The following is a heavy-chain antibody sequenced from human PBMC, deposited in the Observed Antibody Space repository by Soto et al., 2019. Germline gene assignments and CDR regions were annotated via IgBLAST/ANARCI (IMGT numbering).Heavy chain of an antibody. CDR3: ARDTRAAAGTGYFQH. CDR1: GFTFSSYA. J-gene: IGHJ1*01. CDR2: IASDGFNK. D-gene: IGHD6-25*01. Sequence: QVQLVESGGGVVQPGRSLRLSCAASGFTFSSYALHWVRQAPGRGLEWVAVIASDGFNKYYADSVKGRFTICRDNSKNTLYLQMNSLRREDTAVYYCARDTRAAAGTGYFQHWGQGTLVTVSS. V-gene: IGHV3-30-3*01.